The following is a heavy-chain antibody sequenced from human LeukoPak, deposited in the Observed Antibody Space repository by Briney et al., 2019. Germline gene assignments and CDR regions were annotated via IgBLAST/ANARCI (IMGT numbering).Heavy chain of an antibody. J-gene: IGHJ4*02. CDR3: ARRADLAVAGNFDY. Sequence: SETLSLTCTVSGGSFSTYYWSWIRQPAGKGLEWIGRIYTSGSTNYNPSLKSRVTMSVDTSKNQFSLKLSSVTAADTAVYYCARRADLAVAGNFDYWGQGTLVTVSS. CDR1: GGSFSTYY. CDR2: IYTSGST. D-gene: IGHD6-19*01. V-gene: IGHV4-4*07.